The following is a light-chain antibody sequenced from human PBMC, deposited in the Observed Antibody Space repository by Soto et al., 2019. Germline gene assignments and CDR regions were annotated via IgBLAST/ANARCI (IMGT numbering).Light chain of an antibody. CDR2: KDT. J-gene: IGLJ1*01. CDR1: VLERQF. V-gene: IGLV3-25*02. Sequence: SYELTQPPSVSVSPGQTARIACSGDVLERQFAYWYKQKPGQAPVVVIYKDTERPSGIPERFSGSSSGTTVTLTIRGVQSEDEADYYCQSADSTGTSYVFGNGTKVTVL. CDR3: QSADSTGTSYV.